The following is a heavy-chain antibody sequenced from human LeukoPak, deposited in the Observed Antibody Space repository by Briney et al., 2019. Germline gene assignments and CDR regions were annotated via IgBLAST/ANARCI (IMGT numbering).Heavy chain of an antibody. D-gene: IGHD6-13*01. V-gene: IGHV1-8*01. J-gene: IGHJ6*02. CDR1: GYTFTSYD. Sequence: ASVKVSCKASGYTFTSYDINWVRQATGQGLEWMGWMNPNSGTTGYAQKFQGRVTMTRNTSISTAYMELSSLRSEDTAVYYCARWKDIAAAGTSYYYYYGMDVWGQGTTVTVSS. CDR3: ARWKDIAAAGTSYYYYYGMDV. CDR2: MNPNSGTT.